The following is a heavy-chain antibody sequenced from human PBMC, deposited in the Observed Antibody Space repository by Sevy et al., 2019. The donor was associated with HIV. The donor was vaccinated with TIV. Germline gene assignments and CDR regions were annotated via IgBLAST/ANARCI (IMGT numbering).Heavy chain of an antibody. J-gene: IGHJ3*02. CDR2: MYYSGSN. D-gene: IGHD2-2*01. CDR3: VRHGALLAVPSTIYAFDI. CDR1: GDSISSYY. V-gene: IGHV4-59*08. Sequence: SETLSLTCSVSGDSISSYYWSWIRQHPGKGLEWIAYMYYSGSNNYNPSVKSRVTISADTSANQFSLKLTSVTAADTAIYYCVRHGALLAVPSTIYAFDIWGQGTMVTVSS.